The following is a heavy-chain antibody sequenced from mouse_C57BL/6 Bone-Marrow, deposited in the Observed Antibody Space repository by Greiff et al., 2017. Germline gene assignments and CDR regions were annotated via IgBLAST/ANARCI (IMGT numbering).Heavy chain of an antibody. CDR3: ATHYYGSSPYYAMDY. Sequence: VQLQESGPGLVAPSQSLSITCTVSGFSLTSYGVDWVRQPPGKGLEWLGVIWGGGSTNYNSALMSRLCISKDNSKSQVFLKMNSLHTDDTAMYYCATHYYGSSPYYAMDYCGQGTSVTVSS. V-gene: IGHV2-9*01. J-gene: IGHJ4*01. D-gene: IGHD1-1*01. CDR1: GFSLTSYG. CDR2: IWGGGST.